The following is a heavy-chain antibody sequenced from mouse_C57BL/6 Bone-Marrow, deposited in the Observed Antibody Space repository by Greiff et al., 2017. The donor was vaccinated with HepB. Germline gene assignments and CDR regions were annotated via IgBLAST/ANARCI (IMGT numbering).Heavy chain of an antibody. Sequence: EVKLQQSVAELVRPGASVKLSCTASGFNIKNTYMHWVKQRPEQGLEWIGRIDPANGNTKYAPKFQGKATITADTSSNTAYLQLSSLTSEDTAIYYCARGITTVVATGYFDYWGQGTTLTVSS. D-gene: IGHD1-1*01. J-gene: IGHJ2*01. V-gene: IGHV14-3*01. CDR2: IDPANGNT. CDR1: GFNIKNTY. CDR3: ARGITTVVATGYFDY.